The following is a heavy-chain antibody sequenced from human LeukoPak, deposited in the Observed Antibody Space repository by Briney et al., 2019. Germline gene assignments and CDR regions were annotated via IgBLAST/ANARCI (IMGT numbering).Heavy chain of an antibody. CDR2: ICYSGST. CDR1: GGSISSSSDY. V-gene: IGHV4-39*01. D-gene: IGHD3-22*01. CDR3: ARLRYYYDSSGSSDY. J-gene: IGHJ4*02. Sequence: SETLSLTCTVSGGSISSSSDYWGWIRQPPGKGLEWIGSICYSGSTYYNPSLKSRVTISVDTSKNQFSLKLSSVTAADTAVYYCARLRYYYDSSGSSDYWGQGTLVTVSS.